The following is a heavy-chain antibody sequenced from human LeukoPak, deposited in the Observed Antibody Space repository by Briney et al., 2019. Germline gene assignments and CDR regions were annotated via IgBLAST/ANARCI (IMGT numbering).Heavy chain of an antibody. J-gene: IGHJ4*02. CDR1: GFTFSNYA. CDR2: ISGSGGNT. CDR3: AKEGAGATSYY. Sequence: GGSLRLSCAASGFTFSNYAMSWVRQAPGKGLEWVSAISGSGGNTYYADSVKGRFTISRDNSKNTLFLQMNSLRAEDTAVYYCAKEGAGATSYYWGQGTLVTVSS. V-gene: IGHV3-23*01. D-gene: IGHD1-26*01.